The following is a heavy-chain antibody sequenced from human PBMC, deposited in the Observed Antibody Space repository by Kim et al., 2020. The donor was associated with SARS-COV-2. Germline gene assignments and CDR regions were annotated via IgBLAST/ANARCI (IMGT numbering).Heavy chain of an antibody. CDR3: VKGGHYYGSGPDDAFDI. D-gene: IGHD3-10*01. V-gene: IGHV3-64D*06. CDR2: ISSNGGST. CDR1: GFTFSSYA. Sequence: GGSLRLSCSASGFTFSSYAMHWVRQAPGKGLEYVSAISSNGGSTYYADSVKGRFTISRDNSKNTLYLQMSSLRAEDTAVYYCVKGGHYYGSGPDDAFDIWGQGTMVTVSS. J-gene: IGHJ3*02.